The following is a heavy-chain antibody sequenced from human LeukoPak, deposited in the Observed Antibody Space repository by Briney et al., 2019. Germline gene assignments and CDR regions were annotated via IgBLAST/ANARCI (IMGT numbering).Heavy chain of an antibody. Sequence: GGSLRLSCAASGFTFSSYAMSWVRQAPGKGLEWVSAISGSGGSTYYADSVKGRFTISTDISESTLSLQMNSLRAEDTALYYCARGGGAHLPFDYWGRGLLVTVS. CDR3: ARGGGAHLPFDY. J-gene: IGHJ4*02. CDR1: GFTFSSYA. D-gene: IGHD1-26*01. V-gene: IGHV3-23*01. CDR2: ISGSGGST.